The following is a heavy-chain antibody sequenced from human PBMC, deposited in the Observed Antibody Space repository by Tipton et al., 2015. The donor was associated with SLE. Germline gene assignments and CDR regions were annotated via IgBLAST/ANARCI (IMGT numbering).Heavy chain of an antibody. V-gene: IGHV3-30*04. CDR2: ISYDGSNK. Sequence: SLRLSCAASGFTFSSYAMHWVRQAPGKGLEWVAVISYDGSNKYYADSVKGRFTISRDNSKNTLYLQMNSLRAEDTAVYYCASDYDFWSGNARAFDIWGQGTMVTVSS. CDR1: GFTFSSYA. CDR3: ASDYDFWSGNARAFDI. D-gene: IGHD3-3*01. J-gene: IGHJ3*02.